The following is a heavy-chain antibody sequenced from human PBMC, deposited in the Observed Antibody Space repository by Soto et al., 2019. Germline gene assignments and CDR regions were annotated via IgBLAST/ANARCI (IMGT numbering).Heavy chain of an antibody. CDR3: ARLSMWSVPNFEY. V-gene: IGHV4-34*09. D-gene: IGHD1-26*01. CDR2: INHSGST. J-gene: IGHJ4*02. Sequence: SETLSLTCTVYGGSFSGYYWSWILQHPGKGLEWIGDINHSGSTNYNPSLKSRVTISVDTSKNQFSLKLSSVTAADTAVYYCARLSMWSVPNFEYWGQGTLVTVSS. CDR1: GGSFSGYY.